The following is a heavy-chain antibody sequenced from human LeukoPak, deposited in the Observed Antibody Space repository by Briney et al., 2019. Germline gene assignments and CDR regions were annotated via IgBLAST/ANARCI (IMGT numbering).Heavy chain of an antibody. J-gene: IGHJ4*02. CDR3: AKYVSPGTFFDY. CDR2: ISVSAVST. Sequence: GGSLRLSCAASGFTFSSYAMNWVRQAPGKGLEWVSAISVSAVSTYYADSVKGRFSISRDNSKNTLYLQMNSLRAEDTAVYYCAKYVSPGTFFDYWGQGTLVTVSS. CDR1: GFTFSSYA. V-gene: IGHV3-23*01. D-gene: IGHD6-13*01.